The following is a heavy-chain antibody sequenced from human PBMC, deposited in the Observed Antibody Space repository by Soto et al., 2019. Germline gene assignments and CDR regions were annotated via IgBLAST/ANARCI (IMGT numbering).Heavy chain of an antibody. CDR3: ARDPMYSSSWTGGAFYYYYYGMDV. CDR1: GFTFSSYA. J-gene: IGHJ6*02. V-gene: IGHV3-30-3*01. Sequence: QVQLVESGGGVVQPGRSLRLSCAASGFTFSSYAMHWVRQAPGKGLEWVAVISYDGSNKYYADSVKRRFTISRDNSKNTLYLQMNSLRAEDTAVYYCARDPMYSSSWTGGAFYYYYYGMDVWGQGTTVTVSS. CDR2: ISYDGSNK. D-gene: IGHD6-13*01.